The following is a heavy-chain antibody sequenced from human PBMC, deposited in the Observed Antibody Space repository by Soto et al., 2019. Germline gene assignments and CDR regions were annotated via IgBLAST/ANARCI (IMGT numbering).Heavy chain of an antibody. J-gene: IGHJ3*02. CDR1: GYTFTGYY. CDR2: IIPIFGTA. V-gene: IGHV1-69*13. Sequence: SGKVSCKASGYTFTGYYMHGVRQAPGQGLEWMGGIIPIFGTANYAQKFQGRVTITADESTSTAYMELSSLRSEDTAVYYCARGDPRFDAFDIWGQGTMVTVS. CDR3: ARGDPRFDAFDI.